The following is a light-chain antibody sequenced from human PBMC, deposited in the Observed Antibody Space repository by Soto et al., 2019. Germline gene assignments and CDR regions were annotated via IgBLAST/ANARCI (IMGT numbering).Light chain of an antibody. CDR1: QSVSSNY. J-gene: IGKJ2*01. Sequence: EILLTQSPGTLSLSPGERATLSCWASQSVSSNYLTWYQQKPGQAPRLLIYGTSSRATGVPDRFTGSGSGTDFTLTISRLEPEDFAVYYCQHYGTSPTMYTFGQGTKLEIK. CDR2: GTS. V-gene: IGKV3-20*01. CDR3: QHYGTSPTMYT.